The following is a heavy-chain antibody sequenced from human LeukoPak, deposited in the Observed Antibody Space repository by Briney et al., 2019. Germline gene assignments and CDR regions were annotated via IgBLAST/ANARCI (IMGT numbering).Heavy chain of an antibody. V-gene: IGHV3-30*18. CDR2: ISYDGSNK. J-gene: IGHJ4*02. CDR1: GFTFSGYG. CDR3: AKDLRYYDSSGYYY. Sequence: PGRSLRLSCAASGFTFSGYGMHWVRQAPGKGLEWVAVISYDGSNKYYADSVKGRFTISRDNSKNTLYLQMNSLRAEDTAVYYCAKDLRYYDSSGYYYWGQGPLVTVSS. D-gene: IGHD3-22*01.